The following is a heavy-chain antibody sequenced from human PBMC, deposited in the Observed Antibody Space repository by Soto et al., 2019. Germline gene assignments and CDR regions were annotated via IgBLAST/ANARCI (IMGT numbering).Heavy chain of an antibody. J-gene: IGHJ4*02. V-gene: IGHV4-30-4*01. CDR3: DRGAYSDSSSYFDY. CDR2: IYYSGTT. Sequence: QVQLQESGPGLVKPSQTLSLTCTVSGDSISSGDNYWSWIRQPPGKGLEWIGYIYYSGTTYSRPSLQSRVTISVDTSKNPFSLKLNSVTAADTAVYYCDRGAYSDSSSYFDYWGQGTLVPVSS. D-gene: IGHD6-6*01. CDR1: GDSISSGDNY.